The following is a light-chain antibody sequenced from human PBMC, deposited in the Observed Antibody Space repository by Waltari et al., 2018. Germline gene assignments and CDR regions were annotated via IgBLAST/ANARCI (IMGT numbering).Light chain of an antibody. CDR2: RNT. CDR1: SSNIGAAYD. J-gene: IGLJ2*01. Sequence: QSVLTQPPSVSGAPGQRVTISCTGSSSNIGAAYDGHWYQQIPGTAPNLLLFRNTNRPSGVPDRFSGSNSGTSASLAITGLQAEDEADYYCQSYDTSLRSSVFGGGTKLTVL. CDR3: QSYDTSLRSSV. V-gene: IGLV1-40*01.